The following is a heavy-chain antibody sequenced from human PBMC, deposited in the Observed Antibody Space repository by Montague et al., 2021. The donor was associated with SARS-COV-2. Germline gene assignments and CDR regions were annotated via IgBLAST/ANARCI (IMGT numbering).Heavy chain of an antibody. CDR3: ARADVENATIRSGRPFYHFDS. CDR1: GGSISIYY. D-gene: IGHD5-24*01. CDR2: IYYSGST. Sequence: SETLSLTCTVSGGSISIYYLSWIRQTPGKGLEWIGYIYYSGSTNYNPSLKSPVAISVDTSNNQFSLKLNSVTAADTAVYYCARADVENATIRSGRPFYHFDSWGQGTLVTVSS. J-gene: IGHJ4*02. V-gene: IGHV4-59*13.